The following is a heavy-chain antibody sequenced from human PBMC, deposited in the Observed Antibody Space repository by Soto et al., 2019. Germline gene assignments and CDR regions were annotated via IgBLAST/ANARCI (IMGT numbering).Heavy chain of an antibody. J-gene: IGHJ4*02. CDR1: GYTFTRYS. D-gene: IGHD6-19*01. V-gene: IGHV1-18*01. CDR3: ARDHAGSGWFRFDY. CDR2: ISAYNGDT. Sequence: QVQLVQSGAEVKKPGASVKVSCKTSGYTFTRYSISWVRQAPGQGLEWMGWISAYNGDTNYAQKLQGRVTMTTDASTSTAYMELRSLRFDDTAMYYCARDHAGSGWFRFDYWGQGTLVTVSS.